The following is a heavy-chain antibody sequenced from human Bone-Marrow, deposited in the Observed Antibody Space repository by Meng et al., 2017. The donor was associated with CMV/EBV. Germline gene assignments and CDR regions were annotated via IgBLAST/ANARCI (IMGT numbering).Heavy chain of an antibody. Sequence: SVKVSCKGSRVTFSSYAINWVRQAPGQGLEWMGEIIPVFSTTNYAQKFQGRVTITTDESTSTTYMDLRSLRSDDTAVYYCAVEEGYTYGRGGYSVSWGQGTLVTVSS. D-gene: IGHD5-18*01. CDR2: IIPVFSTT. CDR3: AVEEGYTYGRGGYSVS. CDR1: RVTFSSYA. J-gene: IGHJ4*02. V-gene: IGHV1-69*05.